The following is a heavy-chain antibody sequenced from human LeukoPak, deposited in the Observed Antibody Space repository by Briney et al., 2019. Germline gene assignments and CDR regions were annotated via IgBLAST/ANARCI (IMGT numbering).Heavy chain of an antibody. CDR2: INSDGSNT. V-gene: IGHV3-74*01. J-gene: IGHJ5*02. CDR3: ARVRVPDGYNYVGLYNWFDP. D-gene: IGHD5-24*01. Sequence: GGSLRLFCAASGFTFSSYWMHWVRQAPGKGLVWVSRINSDGSNTNHADSLNGRFTNPRDNAKNTLYLQMNSLRAEDTAVYYCARVRVPDGYNYVGLYNWFDPWGQGTLVTVSS. CDR1: GFTFSSYW.